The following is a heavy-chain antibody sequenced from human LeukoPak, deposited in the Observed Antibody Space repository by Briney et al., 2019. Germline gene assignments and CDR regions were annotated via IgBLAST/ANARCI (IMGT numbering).Heavy chain of an antibody. CDR2: IYYHGST. V-gene: IGHV4-61*01. J-gene: IGHJ4*02. CDR3: AREYSGFDY. Sequence: SEPLSLTCTVSGDPISGSSNYKWRWIRQPPGKGLEWIGYIYYHGSTNYNPSLRSRVTFSVDTPKNQFSLKLSSVSAADTAVYYCAREYSGFDYWGRGTLVTVSS. CDR1: GDPISGSSNYK. D-gene: IGHD6-13*01.